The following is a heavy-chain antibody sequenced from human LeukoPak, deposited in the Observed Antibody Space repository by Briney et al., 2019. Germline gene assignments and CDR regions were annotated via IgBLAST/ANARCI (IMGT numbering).Heavy chain of an antibody. CDR2: ISGGGSNT. Sequence: GGSLRLSCAASGFTFSSYAMSWVRQAPGKGLEWVSAISGGGSNTYYADSVQGRFTISRDNSKNTLYLQMNSLRAEDTAVYYCARDIALTTGCMDVWGQGTTVTVSS. CDR3: ARDIALTTGCMDV. V-gene: IGHV3-23*01. CDR1: GFTFSSYA. D-gene: IGHD1-14*01. J-gene: IGHJ6*02.